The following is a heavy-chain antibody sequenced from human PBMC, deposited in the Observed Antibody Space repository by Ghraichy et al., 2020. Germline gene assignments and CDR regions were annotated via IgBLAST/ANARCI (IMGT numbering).Heavy chain of an antibody. V-gene: IGHV4-61*01. J-gene: IGHJ4*02. CDR2: IYYSGST. CDR1: GDSVSSSSYF. Sequence: SETLSLTCTVSGDSVSSSSYFWSWIRQPPGEGLEWIGSIYYSGSTNYKSSLKSRVSSSIDTSKNQFSLKLTSVTAADTAIYYCARESIASRAFDYWGQGTLVTVSS. D-gene: IGHD6-6*01. CDR3: ARESIASRAFDY.